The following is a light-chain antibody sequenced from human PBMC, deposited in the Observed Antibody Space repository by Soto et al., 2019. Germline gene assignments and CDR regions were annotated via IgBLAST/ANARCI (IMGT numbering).Light chain of an antibody. CDR3: TSYTSSITYF. V-gene: IGLV2-14*03. CDR1: SSDVGGYNF. Sequence: QSVLTQPASVSGSPGQSITISCTGTSSDVGGYNFVSWYQHHPGKAPKLIIYDVTNRPSGISNRFSGSKSGNTASLTISGLQAEDEADCYCTSYTSSITYFFGTGTKVTVL. J-gene: IGLJ1*01. CDR2: DVT.